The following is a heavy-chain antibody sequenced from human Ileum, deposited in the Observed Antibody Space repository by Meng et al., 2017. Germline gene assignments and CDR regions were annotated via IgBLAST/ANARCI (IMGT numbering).Heavy chain of an antibody. CDR3: ARPAVTTALGGFDY. J-gene: IGHJ4*02. CDR1: GDSIRYSSYY. CDR2: IYYNGNT. D-gene: IGHD3-16*01. V-gene: IGHV4-39*01. Sequence: QLQLQESGPGLVKPSETLSLTGAVSGDSIRYSSYYWGWVRQPPGQGLEWIGSIYYNGNTYYSPSLKSRASISVDTSKNQFSLKLSSVTAADTAVYYCARPAVTTALGGFDYWGQGTLVTVSS.